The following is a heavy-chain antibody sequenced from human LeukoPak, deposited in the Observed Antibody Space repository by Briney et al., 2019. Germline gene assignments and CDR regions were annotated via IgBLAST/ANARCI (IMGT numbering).Heavy chain of an antibody. D-gene: IGHD3-10*01. Sequence: SETLSLTCAVSGDSISNSAYYWVWIRQPPGKGLEWIGTITSNGNTYSNPSLKSRVTMSIDTSKTLISLRLTSVTAADTAVFYCARKTPGTSVDVWGQGTPVTVSS. V-gene: IGHV4-39*01. CDR2: ITSNGNT. CDR1: GDSISNSAYY. J-gene: IGHJ6*02. CDR3: ARKTPGTSVDV.